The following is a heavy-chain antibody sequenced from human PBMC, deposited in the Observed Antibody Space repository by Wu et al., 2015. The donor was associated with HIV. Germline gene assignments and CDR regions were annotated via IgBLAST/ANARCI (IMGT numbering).Heavy chain of an antibody. CDR2: IIPLFDSA. Sequence: QVQLVQSGAELKKPGSEVKVSCKASGGTFSSFAISWVRQAPGQGFEWVGGIIPLFDSATYAPTLEGRVTITADDSTSTSFLQVRSLRSEDTAVYYCAINTDSVATSLYSLGVWGQGTVVTVSS. D-gene: IGHD5-12*01. CDR3: AINTDSVATSLYSLGV. V-gene: IGHV1-69*12. CDR1: GGTFSSFA. J-gene: IGHJ6*01.